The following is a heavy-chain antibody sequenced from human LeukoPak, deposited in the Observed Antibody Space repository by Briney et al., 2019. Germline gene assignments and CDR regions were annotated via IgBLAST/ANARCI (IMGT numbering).Heavy chain of an antibody. J-gene: IGHJ4*02. D-gene: IGHD3-10*01. Sequence: GRSLRLSCIGSGFTFGDYAMSWVRQAPGKGLEWLGRIKRKRDGGTTDYAAPVKGRFTISRDDSTNTLYLQMNSLKSEDTAVYYCSGSRWATNDYWGQGTLVTVSS. CDR2: IKRKRDGGTT. V-gene: IGHV3-15*01. CDR3: SGSRWATNDY. CDR1: GFTFGDYA.